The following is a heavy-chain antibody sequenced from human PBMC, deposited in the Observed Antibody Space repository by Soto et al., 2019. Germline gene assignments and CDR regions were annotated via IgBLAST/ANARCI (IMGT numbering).Heavy chain of an antibody. J-gene: IGHJ6*02. CDR3: ARDYFDRSGLYGMDL. V-gene: IGHV1-2*02. Sequence: GASVKVSCKASGDTFMGCYRHWARQAPGQGLEWMGWINPDTDDTHYTQKFQGRLIMTRDTSINTVYMELSRLTSDDTAVYYCARDYFDRSGLYGMDLWGQGTTVTVSS. CDR1: GDTFMGCY. CDR2: INPDTDDT. D-gene: IGHD3-22*01.